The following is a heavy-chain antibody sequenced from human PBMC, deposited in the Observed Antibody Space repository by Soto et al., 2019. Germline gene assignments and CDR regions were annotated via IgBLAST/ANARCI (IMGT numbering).Heavy chain of an antibody. CDR1: GGTSSSYA. V-gene: IGHV1-69*13. J-gene: IGHJ6*02. D-gene: IGHD2-15*01. CDR2: IIPIFGTA. Sequence: SVKVSCKASGGTSSSYAISWVRQAPGQGLEWMGGIIPIFGTANYAQKFQGRVTITADESTSTAYMELSSLRSEDTAVYYCARGGEPYCSFCSCLIYYGMYVCAQRTTVTVSS. CDR3: ARGGEPYCSFCSCLIYYGMYV.